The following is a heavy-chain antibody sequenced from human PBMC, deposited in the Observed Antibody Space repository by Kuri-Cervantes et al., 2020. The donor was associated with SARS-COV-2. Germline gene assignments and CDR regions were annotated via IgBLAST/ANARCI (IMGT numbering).Heavy chain of an antibody. Sequence: GGSLRLSCAASGFTFSSSWMHWVCQAPEKGLEWVADIKCDGSEKYYVDSVKGRFTISRDNAKNSLYLQMNSLRAEDTAVYYCARDLRSGRNYFDYWGQGTLVTVSS. CDR3: ARDLRSGRNYFDY. CDR2: IKCDGSEK. J-gene: IGHJ4*02. V-gene: IGHV3-52*01. D-gene: IGHD3-3*01. CDR1: GFTFSSSW.